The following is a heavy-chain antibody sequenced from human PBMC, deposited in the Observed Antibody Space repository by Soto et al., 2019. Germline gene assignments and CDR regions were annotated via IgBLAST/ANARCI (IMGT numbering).Heavy chain of an antibody. V-gene: IGHV3-11*06. CDR2: ISSTSTFT. D-gene: IGHD3-10*01. CDR1: GLTFSDNH. CDR3: ARAYGPFT. J-gene: IGHJ5*02. Sequence: GGSLRLSCAASGLTFSDNHMAWIRQAPGKGLEWVSYISSTSTFTIYADSVKGRFTISRDNAKNSVYLQMDSLRADDTAVYFGARAYGPFTWGPGTMVTVSS.